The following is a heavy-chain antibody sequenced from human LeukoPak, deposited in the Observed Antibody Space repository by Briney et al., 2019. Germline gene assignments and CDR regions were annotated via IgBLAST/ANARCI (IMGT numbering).Heavy chain of an antibody. CDR1: GYTFNHYG. J-gene: IGHJ4*02. V-gene: IGHV1-18*01. Sequence: ASVKVSCKASGYTFNHYGIAWVRQAPGQGLEWKGWISCYNGDTKYTQELQGRVAMTTDTSTNTAYMELRSLTSDDTAVYYCARDFSNTSGFKVVVDYWGQGTLVTVSS. D-gene: IGHD3-22*01. CDR2: ISCYNGDT. CDR3: ARDFSNTSGFKVVVDY.